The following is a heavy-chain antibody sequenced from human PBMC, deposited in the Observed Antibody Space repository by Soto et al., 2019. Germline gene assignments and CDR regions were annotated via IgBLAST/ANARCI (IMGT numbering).Heavy chain of an antibody. CDR3: ARDFKEYCSDGKSNWFDP. D-gene: IGHD2-15*01. CDR1: GASISTYY. J-gene: IGHJ5*02. V-gene: IGHV4-59*01. Sequence: SETLSLTCTVSGASISTYYWSWIRQPPGKGLEWIGYISYSGSTNYNPSLKSRVTISFDASKNEISLQVRSATAADAAVYYCARDFKEYCSDGKSNWFDPWGQGTLVTVSS. CDR2: ISYSGST.